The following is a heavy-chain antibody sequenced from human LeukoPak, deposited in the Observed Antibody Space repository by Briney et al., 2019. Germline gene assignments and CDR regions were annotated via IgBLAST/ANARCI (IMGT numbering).Heavy chain of an antibody. CDR2: IYTSGST. D-gene: IGHD6-19*01. CDR3: ARDVKYSSGWYFDY. CDR1: GGSISSHY. Sequence: SETLSLTCTVSGGSISSHYWSWIRQPAGKGLEWIGRIYTSGSTNYNPSLKSRVTISVDTSKNQFSLKLSSVTAADTAVYYCARDVKYSSGWYFDYWGQGTLVTVSS. V-gene: IGHV4-4*07. J-gene: IGHJ4*02.